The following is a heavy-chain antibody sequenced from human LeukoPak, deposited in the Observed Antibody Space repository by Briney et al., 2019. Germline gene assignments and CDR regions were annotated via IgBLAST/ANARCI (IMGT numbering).Heavy chain of an antibody. CDR3: AREFRRKPAAISSKYNWFDP. V-gene: IGHV4-38-2*02. D-gene: IGHD2-2*01. Sequence: SETLSLTCAVSGYSISSGYYWGWIRQPPGKGLEWIGSIYHSGSTYYNPSLKSRVTISVDTSKNQLSLKLSSLTAADTAVYYCAREFRRKPAAISSKYNWFDPWGQGTLVTVSS. CDR1: GYSISSGYY. J-gene: IGHJ5*02. CDR2: IYHSGST.